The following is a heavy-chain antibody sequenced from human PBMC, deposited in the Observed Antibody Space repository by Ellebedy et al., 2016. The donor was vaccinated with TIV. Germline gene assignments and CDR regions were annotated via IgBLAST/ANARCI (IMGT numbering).Heavy chain of an antibody. CDR2: ISSSSRYI. J-gene: IGHJ2*01. CDR3: ARADSSRYWYFDL. CDR1: GFTFSSYS. D-gene: IGHD6-13*01. Sequence: GESLKISCAASGFTFSSYSMNWVRQAPGKGLEWVSSISSSSRYIYYADSVKGRFTISRDNAKNSLYLQMNSLRAEDTAVYYCARADSSRYWYFDLWGRGTLVTVSS. V-gene: IGHV3-21*01.